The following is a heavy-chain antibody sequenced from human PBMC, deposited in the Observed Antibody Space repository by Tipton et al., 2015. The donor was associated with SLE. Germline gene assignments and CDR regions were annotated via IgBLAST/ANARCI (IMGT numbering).Heavy chain of an antibody. V-gene: IGHV4-59*11. D-gene: IGHD2-21*02. CDR1: GGSLSRHC. Sequence: TLSLTCTVSGGSLSRHCWNWIRQPPGKGLEWIGYVCDSGSTSYNPSLKSRVIMSVDTPNSQSSLKLTSMTAADTAVYYCARWGMTAIWAFDLWGLGTMVTVSS. CDR2: VCDSGST. CDR3: ARWGMTAIWAFDL. J-gene: IGHJ3*01.